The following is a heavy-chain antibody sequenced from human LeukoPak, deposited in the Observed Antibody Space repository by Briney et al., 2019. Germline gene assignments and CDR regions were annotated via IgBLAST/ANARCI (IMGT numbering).Heavy chain of an antibody. CDR2: ISSSSTI. D-gene: IGHD4-17*01. J-gene: IGHJ5*02. CDR1: GFTFSSYS. Sequence: PGGSLRLSCAASGFTFSSYSMNWVRQAPGKGLEWVSYISSSSTIYYADSVKGRFTISRDNAKNSLYLQMNSLRAEDTAVYYCARGPTVTTTSNWFDPWGQGTLVTVSS. CDR3: ARGPTVTTTSNWFDP. V-gene: IGHV3-48*01.